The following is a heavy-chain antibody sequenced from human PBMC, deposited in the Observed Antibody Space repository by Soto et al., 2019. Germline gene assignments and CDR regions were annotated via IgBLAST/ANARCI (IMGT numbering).Heavy chain of an antibody. V-gene: IGHV1-8*01. CDR1: GYTFTSYD. Sequence: QVQLVQSGAEVKKPGASVKVSCKASGYTFTSYDINWVRQATGQGLEWMGWMNPNSGNTGYAQKFQGRVTMDRNTSILTAYTEWSSLRSEHTAVYYFAREVVANRFDSWGQGTLVTVSS. CDR2: MNPNSGNT. J-gene: IGHJ4*02. D-gene: IGHD2-15*01. CDR3: AREVVANRFDS.